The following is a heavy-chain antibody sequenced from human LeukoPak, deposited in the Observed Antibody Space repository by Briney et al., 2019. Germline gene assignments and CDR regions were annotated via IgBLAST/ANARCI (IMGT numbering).Heavy chain of an antibody. J-gene: IGHJ4*02. CDR1: GFTFTNYV. CDR2: IRSDGTNE. Sequence: AGGSLRLSCVASGFTFTNYVIHWVRQAPGKGLEWVAFIRSDGTNEYSTDYVQGRFTISRDNSQNTLYLQMNSLKVEDTAVYYCAKDPQYYDSSVAYYFDYWGQGTLVTVSS. V-gene: IGHV3-30*02. CDR3: AKDPQYYDSSVAYYFDY. D-gene: IGHD3-22*01.